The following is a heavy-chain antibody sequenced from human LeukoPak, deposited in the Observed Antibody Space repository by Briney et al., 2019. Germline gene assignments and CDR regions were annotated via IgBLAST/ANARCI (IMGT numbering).Heavy chain of an antibody. CDR2: INPNSGGT. V-gene: IGHV1-2*02. D-gene: IGHD3-10*01. CDR1: GYTFTGYY. J-gene: IGHJ4*02. CDR3: ARGGFDGELTRH. Sequence: EASVKVSCKASGYTFTGYYMHWVRQAPGQGLEWMGWINPNSGGTNYAQKFQGRVTITADESTSTAYMELSSLRSEDTAVYYCARGGFDGELTRHWGQGTLVTVSS.